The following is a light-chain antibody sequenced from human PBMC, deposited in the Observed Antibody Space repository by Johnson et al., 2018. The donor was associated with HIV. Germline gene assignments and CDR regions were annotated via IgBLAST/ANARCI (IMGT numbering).Light chain of an antibody. CDR3: GTWDSSLSVYV. CDR2: DNN. J-gene: IGLJ1*01. V-gene: IGLV1-51*01. CDR1: NSNIGYNS. Sequence: QPALTQPPSVSAAPGQRVTISCSGNNSNIGYNSVSWYQHVPGTAPKLLIYDNNRRPSGIPDRFSGSKSGASATLDITGLQTGDEADYYCGTWDSSLSVYVFGTGTKVTVL.